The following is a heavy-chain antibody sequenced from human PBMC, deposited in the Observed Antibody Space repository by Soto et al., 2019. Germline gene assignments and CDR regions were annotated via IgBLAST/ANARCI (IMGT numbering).Heavy chain of an antibody. CDR3: ARGIRNYYGVDV. CDR1: GFTFNSYW. CDR2: IKFDESIT. J-gene: IGHJ6*02. D-gene: IGHD2-15*01. V-gene: IGHV3-74*01. Sequence: EVQLVESGGGLVQPGGSLRLSCAASGFTFNSYWMHWVRQAPGKGLVWVSRIKFDESITNYADSVQGRFTISRDNAKNTVYLQMNSLRVEDTAVYYWARGIRNYYGVDVWCQGTTVTVSS.